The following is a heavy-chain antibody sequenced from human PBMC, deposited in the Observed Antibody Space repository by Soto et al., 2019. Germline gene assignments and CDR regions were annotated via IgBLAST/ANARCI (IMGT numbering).Heavy chain of an antibody. CDR3: ARASGGSGSYSEEYYFDY. CDR2: INPSGGST. J-gene: IGHJ4*02. V-gene: IGHV1-46*03. D-gene: IGHD3-10*01. Sequence: QVQLVQSGAEVKKPGASVKVSCKASGYTFTSYYMHWVRQAPGQGLEWMGIINPSGGSTSYAQKFQGRVTMTRDTSTSTVYMELSSLRSEDTAVYYCARASGGSGSYSEEYYFDYWGQGTLVTVSS. CDR1: GYTFTSYY.